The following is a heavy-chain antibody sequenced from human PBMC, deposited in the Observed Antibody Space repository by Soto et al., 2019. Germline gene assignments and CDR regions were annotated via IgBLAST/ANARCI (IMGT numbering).Heavy chain of an antibody. Sequence: QVQLVESGGGVVQPGRSLRLSCAASGFTFSSYAMHWVRQAPGKGLEWVAVISYDGSNKYYADSVKGRFTISRDNSKNTLYLQMNSLRAEDTAVYYCARDYVSSSGWDVGDDAFAIWGQGTMVTVSS. CDR1: GFTFSSYA. CDR2: ISYDGSNK. CDR3: ARDYVSSSGWDVGDDAFAI. D-gene: IGHD6-19*01. J-gene: IGHJ3*02. V-gene: IGHV3-30-3*01.